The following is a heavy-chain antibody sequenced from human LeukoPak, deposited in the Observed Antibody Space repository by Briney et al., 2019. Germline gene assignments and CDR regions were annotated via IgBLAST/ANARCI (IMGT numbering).Heavy chain of an antibody. V-gene: IGHV4-38-2*02. Sequence: SETLSLTCTVSGYSISSGYYWGWIRQPPGKGLEWIGSIYHSGSSYYNPSLNSRVTISVDTSKNQFSLKLSSVTAADTAVYYCARTRYYYNSRSYGAPYYFDYWGQGTLVTVSS. J-gene: IGHJ4*02. CDR1: GYSISSGYY. D-gene: IGHD3-10*01. CDR2: IYHSGSS. CDR3: ARTRYYYNSRSYGAPYYFDY.